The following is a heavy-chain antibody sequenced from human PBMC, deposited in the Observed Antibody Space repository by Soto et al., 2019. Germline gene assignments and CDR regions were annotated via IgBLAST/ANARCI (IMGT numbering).Heavy chain of an antibody. CDR2: SNAYSGDT. CDR3: ARDFRSSCTGSSCIYFDY. V-gene: IGHV1-18*01. CDR1: GYTFTSYG. J-gene: IGHJ4*02. Sequence: QVQLVQSGAEVKEPGASVRVSCKASGYTFTSYGVSWVRQAPGQGLEWVGWSNAYSGDTNSAKTLQGRVTLTTDTSTGTAYMDLTSLRSDDTAVYYCARDFRSSCTGSSCIYFDYWGQGTQVTVSS. D-gene: IGHD2-15*01.